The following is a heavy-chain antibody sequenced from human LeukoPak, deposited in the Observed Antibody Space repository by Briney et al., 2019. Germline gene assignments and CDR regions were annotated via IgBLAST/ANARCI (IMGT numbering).Heavy chain of an antibody. J-gene: IGHJ3*02. D-gene: IGHD3-22*01. CDR3: ARGSSGYYYETLNDAFDI. CDR1: GGTFSSYA. Sequence: SVKVSCKASGGTFSSYAISWVRQAPGQGLEWMGGIIPIFGTANYAQKFQGRVTITTDESTSTAYMELSSLRPEDTAVYYCARGSSGYYYETLNDAFDIWGQGTMVTVSS. V-gene: IGHV1-69*05. CDR2: IIPIFGTA.